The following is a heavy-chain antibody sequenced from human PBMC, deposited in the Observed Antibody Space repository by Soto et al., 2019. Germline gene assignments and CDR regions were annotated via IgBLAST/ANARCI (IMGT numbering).Heavy chain of an antibody. V-gene: IGHV3-48*03. CDR3: AGELAAAGSFDY. Sequence: EVQLVESGGDLVQPGGSLRLSCAASGFTFSRYEMNWVRQAPGKGLEWISYISTSGSTIYYADSVKGRFTISRDNAKNSLYLQMNSLRAEDTAVYYCAGELAAAGSFDYWGQGTLVTVSS. CDR1: GFTFSRYE. CDR2: ISTSGSTI. J-gene: IGHJ4*02. D-gene: IGHD6-13*01.